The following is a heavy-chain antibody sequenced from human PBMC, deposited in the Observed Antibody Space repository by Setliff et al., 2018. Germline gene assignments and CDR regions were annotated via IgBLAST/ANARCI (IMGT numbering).Heavy chain of an antibody. D-gene: IGHD5-18*01. Sequence: PGGSLRLSCAASGFTFSGSAVHWVRQASGKGLEWVGRIRRNADNYATAYAASVRGRFTISRDDSKNTAYLQMNSLKTEDTAVYYCTFARDGYDVFDIWGQGTMVTVSS. V-gene: IGHV3-73*01. CDR2: IRRNADNYAT. CDR1: GFTFSGSA. CDR3: TFARDGYDVFDI. J-gene: IGHJ3*02.